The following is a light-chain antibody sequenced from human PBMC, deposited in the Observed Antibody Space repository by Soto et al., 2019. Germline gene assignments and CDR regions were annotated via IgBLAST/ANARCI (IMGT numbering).Light chain of an antibody. CDR2: EGT. CDR3: QSYDSSLSGSSV. J-gene: IGLJ1*01. Sequence: QSALTQPASVSGSPGQAITISCTGTSSDVGSYNLVSWYQQHPRKAPKLMIFEGTNRPSGVSNRFSGAKSGNTASLTISGLQAEDEAHYYCQSYDSSLSGSSVFGTGTKLTVL. V-gene: IGLV2-14*02. CDR1: SSDVGSYNL.